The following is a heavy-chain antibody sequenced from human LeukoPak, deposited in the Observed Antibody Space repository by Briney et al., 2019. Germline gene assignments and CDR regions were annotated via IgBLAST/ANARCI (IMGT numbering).Heavy chain of an antibody. D-gene: IGHD2-8*01. CDR2: IYHSGST. Sequence: PSETLSLTCAVSGGSISSGGYSWSWIRQPPGKGLEWIGYIYHSGSTYYNPSLKSRVTISVDRSKNQFSLKLSSVTAADTAVYYCARGRYCTNGICHFDYWGQGTLVTVSS. CDR1: GGSISSGGYS. V-gene: IGHV4-30-2*01. CDR3: ARGRYCTNGICHFDY. J-gene: IGHJ4*02.